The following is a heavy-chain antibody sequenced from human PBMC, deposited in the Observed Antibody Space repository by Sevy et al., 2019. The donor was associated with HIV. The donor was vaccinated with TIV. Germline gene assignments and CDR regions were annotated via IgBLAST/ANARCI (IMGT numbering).Heavy chain of an antibody. J-gene: IGHJ6*02. D-gene: IGHD3-16*01. V-gene: IGHV3-7*01. CDR1: GFTFSSYW. CDR3: AREGGCTGGSYYAMDV. Sequence: GGSLRLSCAASGFTFSSYWMSWVRQAPGKGLEWVANIKQDGSEKYYVDSVKGRFTISRDNAKNSLYLQMNSLRAEDTPVYYCAREGGCTGGSYYAMDVWGQGTTVTVSS. CDR2: IKQDGSEK.